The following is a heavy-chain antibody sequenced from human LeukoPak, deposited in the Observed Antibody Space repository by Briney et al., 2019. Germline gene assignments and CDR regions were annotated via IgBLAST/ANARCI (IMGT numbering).Heavy chain of an antibody. CDR1: GDSISSYS. D-gene: IGHD3-22*01. CDR3: ARARDAYDSFDN. V-gene: IGHV4-59*01. CDR2: IYYSGTT. J-gene: IGHJ4*02. Sequence: KSSETLSLTCTVSGDSISSYSWNWIRQPPGNGLEWIDYIYYSGTTDYNPSLKSPVSISVDTSHQFSLRLSSVTAADTAVYYCARARDAYDSFDNWGQGTLVTVSS.